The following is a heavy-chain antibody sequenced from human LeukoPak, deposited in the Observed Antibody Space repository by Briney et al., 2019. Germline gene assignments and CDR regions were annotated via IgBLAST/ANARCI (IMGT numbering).Heavy chain of an antibody. Sequence: GASVKVSCKASGYTFTGYYMHWVRQAPGQGLEWMGWINPNSGGTNYAQKFQGRVTMTRDTSISTAYMELSRLRSDDTAVYYCARTSARVLLWFGELRTWSDWFDPWGQGTLVTVSS. CDR2: INPNSGGT. J-gene: IGHJ5*02. D-gene: IGHD3-10*01. CDR3: ARTSARVLLWFGELRTWSDWFDP. CDR1: GYTFTGYY. V-gene: IGHV1-2*02.